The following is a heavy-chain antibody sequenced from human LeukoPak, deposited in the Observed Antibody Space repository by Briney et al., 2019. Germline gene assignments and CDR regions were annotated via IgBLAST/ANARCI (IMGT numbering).Heavy chain of an antibody. CDR1: GFTFSNAW. J-gene: IGHJ6*03. CDR2: IKSKTDGGTT. CDR3: SWIRGALGYFFMDV. D-gene: IGHD3-10*01. V-gene: IGHV3-15*01. Sequence: GGSLRLSCAASGFTFSNAWMSWVRQAPGKGLEWVGRIKSKTDGGTTDYAAPVKGRFTISRDDSKNTIYLQLNSLKTEDTAVYYCSWIRGALGYFFMDVWGKGTTVTISS.